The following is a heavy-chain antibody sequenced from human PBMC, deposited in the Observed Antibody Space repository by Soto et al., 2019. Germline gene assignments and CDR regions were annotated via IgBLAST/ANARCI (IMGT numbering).Heavy chain of an antibody. J-gene: IGHJ4*02. CDR2: IYYSGST. CDR3: ARGYCSGGSCYARLWDY. D-gene: IGHD2-15*01. V-gene: IGHV4-59*01. CDR1: GGSFSGYY. Sequence: SETLSLTCAVYGGSFSGYYWSWIRQPPGKGLEWIGYIYYSGSTNYNPSLKSRVTISVDTSKNQFSLKLSSVTAADTAVYYCARGYCSGGSCYARLWDYWGQGTLVTVSS.